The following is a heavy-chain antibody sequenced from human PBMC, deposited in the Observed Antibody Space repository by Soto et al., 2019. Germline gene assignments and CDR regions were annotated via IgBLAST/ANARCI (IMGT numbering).Heavy chain of an antibody. Sequence: QVQLVQSGAEVKKPGASVKVSCKASGYTFTRYEINWVLQATGQGLEWMGWTNPNSGNTVYAQKFRGRVTMTSNTSISAAYMELSSLRSYDTALYYCARGGVVFGGVDYWGQGTLITVSS. D-gene: IGHD2-2*01. CDR1: GYTFTRYE. J-gene: IGHJ4*02. CDR3: ARGGVVFGGVDY. CDR2: TNPNSGNT. V-gene: IGHV1-8*01.